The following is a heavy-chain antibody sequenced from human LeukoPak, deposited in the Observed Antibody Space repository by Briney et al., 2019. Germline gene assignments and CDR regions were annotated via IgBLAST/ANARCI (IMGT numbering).Heavy chain of an antibody. CDR2: INTVNSNP. V-gene: IGHV1-18*01. D-gene: IGHD3-10*01. Sequence: ASVKVSCKTLGYSFTHYGISWVRQAPGQGLEWLGRINTVNSNPEIEQKFQDRVTVTTDKSTATAYMELKNLTSDDTAVYYCARDRGLVRHTNWLDPWGQGTLVTVSS. CDR1: GYSFTHYG. CDR3: ARDRGLVRHTNWLDP. J-gene: IGHJ5*02.